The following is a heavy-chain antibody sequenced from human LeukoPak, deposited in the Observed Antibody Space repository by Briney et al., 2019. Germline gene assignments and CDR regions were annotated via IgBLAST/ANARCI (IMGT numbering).Heavy chain of an antibody. V-gene: IGHV1-8*01. CDR1: GYTFTSYD. D-gene: IGHD2-2*01. J-gene: IGHJ4*02. CDR2: MNPNSGNT. Sequence: ASVKVSCKASGYTFTSYDINWVRQATGQGLEWMGWMNPNSGNTGYAQKFQGRVTMTRNTSISTAYRELSSLRSEDTAVYYCARDAVPAAPRDYWGQGTLVTVSS. CDR3: ARDAVPAAPRDY.